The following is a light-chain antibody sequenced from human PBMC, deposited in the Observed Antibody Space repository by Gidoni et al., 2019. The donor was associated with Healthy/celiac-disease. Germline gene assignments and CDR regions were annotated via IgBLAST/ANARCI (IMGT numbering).Light chain of an antibody. J-gene: IGKJ2*01. V-gene: IGKV4-1*01. CDR3: QQDYSTPHT. CDR1: QSVLYSSSNKNY. CDR2: WAS. Sequence: DIVMTQSPDSLAVSLGERATINCKSSQSVLYSSSNKNYLAWYQQKPGQPPKLLIYWASTRESGVPDRFSGSGSGTDFTLTISSLQAEDVAVYYCQQDYSTPHTFGQXTKLEIK.